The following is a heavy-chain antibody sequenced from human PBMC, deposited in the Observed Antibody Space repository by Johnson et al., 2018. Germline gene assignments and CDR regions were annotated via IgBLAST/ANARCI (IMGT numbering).Heavy chain of an antibody. V-gene: IGHV3-30*18. CDR1: GFTFSGYG. CDR3: AKSGGYGDNSFEGYDYYMDV. CDR2: ISYDGSYK. D-gene: IGHD4-17*01. J-gene: IGHJ6*03. Sequence: QVQLVESGGGVVQPGRSLRLSCAASGFTFSGYGMHWVRQAPGKGLEWVSLISYDGSYKYYADSVKGRFTISRDNSENTLYLQIDSLRPEDTALYYCAKSGGYGDNSFEGYDYYMDVWGKGTTVTVSS.